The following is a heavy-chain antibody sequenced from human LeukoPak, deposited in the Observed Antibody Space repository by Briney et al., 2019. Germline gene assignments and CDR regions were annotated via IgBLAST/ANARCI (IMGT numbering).Heavy chain of an antibody. CDR1: GGSVSSDY. V-gene: IGHV4-59*08. J-gene: IGHJ4*02. CDR2: IYHTGNN. Sequence: RPSETLSLTCTVSGGSVSSDYWSWIRQPPGKGLEWIGYIYHTGNNDYNPSLKSRATISLDTSKNQFSLKLTSVTAADTAVYFCARHPFSSPFDYWGQGTLVTVSS. D-gene: IGHD2/OR15-2a*01. CDR3: ARHPFSSPFDY.